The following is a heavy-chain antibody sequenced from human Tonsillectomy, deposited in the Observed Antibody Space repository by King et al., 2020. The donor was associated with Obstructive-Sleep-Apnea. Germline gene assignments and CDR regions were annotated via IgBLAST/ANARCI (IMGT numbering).Heavy chain of an antibody. D-gene: IGHD3/OR15-3a*01. CDR1: GFTVSNNY. Sequence: VQLVDSGGGLVQPGGFLRLSCAASGFTVSNNYMSWGRQAPGKGRWCVAVIYSGGITYYADSVKGRFTISRDISNNTQYLQMNGLRAEDTAVYYCARAPFIWTDYEQSWYFDLWGRGILVTVSS. CDR2: IYSGGIT. V-gene: IGHV3-66*01. J-gene: IGHJ2*01. CDR3: ARAPFIWTDYEQSWYFDL.